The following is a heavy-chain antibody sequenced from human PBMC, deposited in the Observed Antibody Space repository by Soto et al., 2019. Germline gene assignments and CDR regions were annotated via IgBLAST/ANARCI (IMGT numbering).Heavy chain of an antibody. D-gene: IGHD2-8*02. Sequence: EVQLVESGGGLVQPGGSLRLSCAASGFTFSAYDMHWVRQPTGKGLEWVSAIGTLHDTYYPDSVKGRFTISRENAKNSLYLQMNSLATGYTAVYYCARQASYWHGGGGWFDPWGQGTLVTVSS. CDR1: GFTFSAYD. CDR2: IGTLHDT. J-gene: IGHJ5*02. V-gene: IGHV3-13*01. CDR3: ARQASYWHGGGGWFDP.